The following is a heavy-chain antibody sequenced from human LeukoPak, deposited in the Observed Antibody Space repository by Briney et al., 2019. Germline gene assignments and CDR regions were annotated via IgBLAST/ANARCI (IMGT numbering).Heavy chain of an antibody. CDR3: ARGDYASTDWFDP. V-gene: IGHV4-59*08. Sequence: SETLSLTCGVSGGSISSYYWSWIRQPPGKGLEWIGYIYYSGSTNYNPSLKSRVTISVDTSKNQFSLKLSSVTAADTAVYYCARGDYASTDWFDPWGQGTLVTVSS. CDR1: GGSISSYY. J-gene: IGHJ5*02. CDR2: IYYSGST. D-gene: IGHD3-16*01.